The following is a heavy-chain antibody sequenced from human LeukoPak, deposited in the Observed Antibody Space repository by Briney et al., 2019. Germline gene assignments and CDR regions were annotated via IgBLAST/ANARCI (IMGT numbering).Heavy chain of an antibody. J-gene: IGHJ6*02. CDR2: IYYSGST. D-gene: IGHD6-13*01. Sequence: SQTLSLTCTVSGGSISSGDYYWSWIRQPPGKGLEWIGYIYYSGSTYYNPSLKSRVTISVDTSKNQFSLKLSSVTAADTAVYYCARDYSSSWYPDYYYYGMDVWGQGTTVTVSS. CDR1: GGSISSGDYY. CDR3: ARDYSSSWYPDYYYYGMDV. V-gene: IGHV4-30-4*01.